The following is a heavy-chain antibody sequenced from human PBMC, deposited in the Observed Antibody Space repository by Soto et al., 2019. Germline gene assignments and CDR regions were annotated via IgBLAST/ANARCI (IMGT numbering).Heavy chain of an antibody. CDR1: GGTFSSYA. J-gene: IGHJ6*02. Sequence: QVQLVQSGAEVKKPGSSVKVSCKASGGTFSSYAISWVRQAPGQGLEWMGGIIPIFGTANYAQKFQGRVTITADESTSTAYMELSSLRSEDTAVYYWARTTTVTSYYYYYYGMDVWGQGTTVTVSS. D-gene: IGHD4-17*01. CDR2: IIPIFGTA. CDR3: ARTTTVTSYYYYYYGMDV. V-gene: IGHV1-69*12.